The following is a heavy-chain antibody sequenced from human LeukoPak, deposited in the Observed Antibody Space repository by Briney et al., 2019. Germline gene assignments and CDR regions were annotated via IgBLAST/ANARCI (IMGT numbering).Heavy chain of an antibody. V-gene: IGHV1-2*06. J-gene: IGHJ4*02. D-gene: IGHD2-2*01. CDR3: VRGASILPAAPLDNY. Sequence: GASVKVSCKASGYTFTGYYIHWVRQAPGQGLEWMGRINPNSGGTNYAQKFQGRVTMTRDTSISTAYMELSSLRFDDTALYYCVRGASILPAAPLDNYWGRGTLVTVSS. CDR2: INPNSGGT. CDR1: GYTFTGYY.